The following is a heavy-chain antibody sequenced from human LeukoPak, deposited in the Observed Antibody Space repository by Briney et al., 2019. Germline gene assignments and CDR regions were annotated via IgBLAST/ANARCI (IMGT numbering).Heavy chain of an antibody. J-gene: IGHJ4*02. CDR1: GFTFSSYS. Sequence: GSLRLSCAASGFTFSSYSMNWVRQAPGKGLEWVSSISSSSSYIYYADSVKGRFTISRDNAKNSLYLQMNSLRAEDTAVYYCARVKIASRIAVAGAFDYWGQGTLVTVSS. D-gene: IGHD6-19*01. CDR2: ISSSSSYI. CDR3: ARVKIASRIAVAGAFDY. V-gene: IGHV3-21*01.